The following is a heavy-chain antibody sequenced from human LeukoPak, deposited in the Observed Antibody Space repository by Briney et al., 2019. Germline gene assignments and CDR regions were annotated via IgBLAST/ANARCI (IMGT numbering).Heavy chain of an antibody. V-gene: IGHV5-51*01. J-gene: IGHJ4*02. D-gene: IGHD6-13*01. CDR1: GSSFTSYW. CDR3: ARRFGSSWYGLNFDY. CDR2: IYPGDSDT. Sequence: GASLKISCKGSGSSFTSYWIGWVRQMPGKGLEWMGIIYPGDSDTRYSPSFQGQVTISADKSISTAYLQWSSLKASDTAMYYCARRFGSSWYGLNFDYWGQGTLVTVSS.